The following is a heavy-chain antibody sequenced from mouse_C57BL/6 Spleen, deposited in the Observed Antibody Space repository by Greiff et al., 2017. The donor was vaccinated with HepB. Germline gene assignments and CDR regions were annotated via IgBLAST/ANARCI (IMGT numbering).Heavy chain of an antibody. D-gene: IGHD1-1*01. J-gene: IGHJ1*03. V-gene: IGHV1-80*01. CDR2: IYPGDGDT. CDR1: GYAFSSYW. Sequence: QVQLQQSGAELVKPGASVKISCKASGYAFSSYWMNWVKQRPGKGLEWIGQIYPGDGDTNYNGKFKGKATLTADKSSSTAYMQLSSLTSEDSAVYFCARFHRGSSPYWYFDVWGTGTTVTVSS. CDR3: ARFHRGSSPYWYFDV.